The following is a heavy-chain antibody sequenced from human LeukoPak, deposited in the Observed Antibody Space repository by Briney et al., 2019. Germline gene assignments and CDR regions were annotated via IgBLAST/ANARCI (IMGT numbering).Heavy chain of an antibody. CDR1: GFTFSNYG. CDR2: IRYDGSDE. Sequence: GGSLRLSCAASGFTFSNYGIHWVRQAPGKGLEWVAFIRYDGSDEYYAESVKGRFTISRDNSKNTLHLQMNSLRDEDRAVYYCARDLGYAEFDYWGQGTLVTVSS. D-gene: IGHD1-1*01. J-gene: IGHJ4*02. CDR3: ARDLGYAEFDY. V-gene: IGHV3-30*02.